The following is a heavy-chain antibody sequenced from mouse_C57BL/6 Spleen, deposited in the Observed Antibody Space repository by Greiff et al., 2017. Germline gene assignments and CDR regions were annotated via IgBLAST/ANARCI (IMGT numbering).Heavy chain of an antibody. V-gene: IGHV10-3*01. CDR2: IRSKSSNYAT. D-gene: IGHD3-1*01. Sequence: EVQLQQSGGGLVQPKGSLTLSWAASGFTFIPYSMPWVRQAPGKGLEWVARIRSKSSNYATYYAYSVKDRFTISREDSQSMLYLQMNNLKTEETAMYYCVRDRRGWHGSFDFWGTGTTRTGSS. CDR1: GFTFIPYS. CDR3: VRDRRGWHGSFDF. J-gene: IGHJ1*03.